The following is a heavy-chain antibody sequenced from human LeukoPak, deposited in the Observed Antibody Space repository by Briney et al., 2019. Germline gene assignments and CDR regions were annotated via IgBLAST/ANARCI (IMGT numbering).Heavy chain of an antibody. J-gene: IGHJ4*02. D-gene: IGHD1-26*01. CDR3: AKDVRYSGSYCDY. CDR1: GFTFSSYG. V-gene: IGHV3-30*02. Sequence: QSGGSLRLSCAASGFTFSSYGMHWVRQAPGKGLEWVAFIRYDGSNKYYADSVKGRFTISRDNSENTLYLQMNSLRAEDTAVYYCAKDVRYSGSYCDYWGQGTLVTVSS. CDR2: IRYDGSNK.